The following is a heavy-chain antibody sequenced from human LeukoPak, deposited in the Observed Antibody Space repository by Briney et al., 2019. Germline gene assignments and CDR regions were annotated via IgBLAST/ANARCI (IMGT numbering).Heavy chain of an antibody. CDR3: TTSDPPYYYYMDV. CDR2: IKSKTDGGTT. CDR1: GFTFSSSA. Sequence: TGGSLRLSCAASGFTFSSSAMSWVRQAPGKGLEWVGRIKSKTDGGTTDYAAPVKGRFTISRDDSKNTLYLQMNSLKIEDTAVYYCTTSDPPYYYYMDVWGKGTTVTISS. J-gene: IGHJ6*03. V-gene: IGHV3-15*01.